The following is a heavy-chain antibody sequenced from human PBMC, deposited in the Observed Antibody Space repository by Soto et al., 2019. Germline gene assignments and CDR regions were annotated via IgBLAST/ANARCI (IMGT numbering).Heavy chain of an antibody. J-gene: IGHJ1*01. V-gene: IGHV3-53*01. Sequence: GGSLRLSCSASGFSVNNNYMTWVRQAPGRRPEWVAVIYTRGTTHYADFATGRFTFSRDNSKNTLYLQMDSLRPEDTAVYYCARVSQSFIEYFQYWGKGTLVTVSP. CDR3: ARVSQSFIEYFQY. D-gene: IGHD3-16*02. CDR2: IYTRGTT. CDR1: GFSVNNNY.